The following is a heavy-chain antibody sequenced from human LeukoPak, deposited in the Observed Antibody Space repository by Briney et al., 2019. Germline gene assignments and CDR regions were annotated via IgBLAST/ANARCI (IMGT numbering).Heavy chain of an antibody. CDR2: ISSSGSTI. V-gene: IGHV3-11*01. CDR3: ARERRWQQLVIFDY. Sequence: GGSLRLSCAASGFTFSDYYMSWIRQAPGKGLEWVSYISSSGSTIYYADSVKGRFTISRDNAKNSLYLQMNSLRAEDTAVYYCARERRWQQLVIFDYRGQGTLVTVSS. J-gene: IGHJ4*02. CDR1: GFTFSDYY. D-gene: IGHD6-13*01.